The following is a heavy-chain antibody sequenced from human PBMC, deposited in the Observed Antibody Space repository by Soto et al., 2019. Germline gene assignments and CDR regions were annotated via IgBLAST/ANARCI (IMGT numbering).Heavy chain of an antibody. CDR1: GFTISNYG. J-gene: IGHJ6*02. Sequence: GGSLRLSCAASGFTISNYGMHWVRQAPGKGLEWVAVISYDGTITYYADSVKGRFTISRDNSKNTMYLQMNSLRTEDTAVYYCATTRVGPCSSSICFSGIFDGMDVWGQGTTVTVSS. CDR2: ISYDGTIT. D-gene: IGHD2-2*01. V-gene: IGHV3-30-3*01. CDR3: ATTRVGPCSSSICFSGIFDGMDV.